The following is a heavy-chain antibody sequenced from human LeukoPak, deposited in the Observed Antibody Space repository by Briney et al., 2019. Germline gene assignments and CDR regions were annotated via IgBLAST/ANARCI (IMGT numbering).Heavy chain of an antibody. Sequence: SVKVSCKASGGTFSSHAISWVRQAPGQGLEWMGGIIPIFGTTNYAQKFQGRVTITTDESTSTAYMELSSLTSEDTAVYYCARGYGGNSTPDYWGQGTLVTVSS. CDR3: ARGYGGNSTPDY. V-gene: IGHV1-69*05. D-gene: IGHD4-23*01. CDR2: IIPIFGTT. CDR1: GGTFSSHA. J-gene: IGHJ4*02.